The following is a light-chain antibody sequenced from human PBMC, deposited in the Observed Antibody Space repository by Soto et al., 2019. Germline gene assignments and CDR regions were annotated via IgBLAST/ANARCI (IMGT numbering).Light chain of an antibody. Sequence: DIQMTQSPSSLSASVGDRVTITCRASQSISSYLNWYEQKPGKAPKLLMYAASSLQSGVPSRFSGSGSGTDFTLTINSLQPEAFATYYCQQSYSTPRTFGQGTKVEIK. V-gene: IGKV1-39*01. CDR1: QSISSY. CDR2: AAS. J-gene: IGKJ1*01. CDR3: QQSYSTPRT.